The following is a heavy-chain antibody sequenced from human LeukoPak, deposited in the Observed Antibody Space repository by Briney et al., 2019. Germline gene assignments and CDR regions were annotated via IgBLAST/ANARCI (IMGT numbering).Heavy chain of an antibody. CDR1: GFTFTDHY. Sequence: ASVKVTCKSSGFTFTDHYIHWVRQGPGQGLEWMGYIGPHSTFTSSPQEFQGRVTMTRDASMSTAYMELTRLTSDDTAVYYCVREGEGPLSKDFDYWGQGTLVTVSS. V-gene: IGHV1-2*02. CDR2: IGPHSTFT. D-gene: IGHD2/OR15-2a*01. CDR3: VREGEGPLSKDFDY. J-gene: IGHJ4*02.